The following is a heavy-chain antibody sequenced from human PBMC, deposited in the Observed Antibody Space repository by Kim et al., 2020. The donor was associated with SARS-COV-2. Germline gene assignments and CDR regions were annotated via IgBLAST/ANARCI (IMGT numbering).Heavy chain of an antibody. D-gene: IGHD3-22*01. J-gene: IGHJ4*02. V-gene: IGHV3-23*01. CDR3: AKGTTYYYDSGGYFFDY. Sequence: KGRLTISSDNAKSTLYLQMNSLRAEDTAIYYCAKGTTYYYDSGGYFFDYWGQGTLVTVSS.